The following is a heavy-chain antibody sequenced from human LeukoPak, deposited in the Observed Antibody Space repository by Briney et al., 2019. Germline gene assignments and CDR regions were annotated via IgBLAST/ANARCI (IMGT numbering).Heavy chain of an antibody. D-gene: IGHD3-10*01. J-gene: IGHJ4*02. Sequence: PGGSLRLSCVGSGFTFSSYGMHWVRQAAGKGLEWVAFIRHDGSNEYYADSVKGRFTVSRDNSKNTLFLQMNSLRVEEMAVYYCAKEVHPYDSGTYYFDYWGRGTLVIVSS. CDR3: AKEVHPYDSGTYYFDY. V-gene: IGHV3-30*02. CDR1: GFTFSSYG. CDR2: IRHDGSNE.